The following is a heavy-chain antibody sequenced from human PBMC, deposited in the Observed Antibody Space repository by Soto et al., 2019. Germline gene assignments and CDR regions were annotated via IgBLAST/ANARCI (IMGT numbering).Heavy chain of an antibody. CDR1: GFTFSSYA. CDR3: AKDIPLVGSHPDY. Sequence: EVQLLESGGGLVQPGGSLRLSCAASGFTFSSYAMSWVRQAPGKGLEWVSAISGSGGSTYYAGSVNGQFTISKHNSNNTLYLKMNSLRAEDTAVYYCAKDIPLVGSHPDYWGQGTLVTVSS. J-gene: IGHJ4*02. V-gene: IGHV3-23*01. D-gene: IGHD3-10*01. CDR2: ISGSGGST.